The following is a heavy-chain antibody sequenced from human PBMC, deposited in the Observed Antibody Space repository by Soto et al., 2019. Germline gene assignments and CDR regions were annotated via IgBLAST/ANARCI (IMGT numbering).Heavy chain of an antibody. Sequence: GGSLRLSCAASGFTVSSNYMSWVRQAPGKGLEWVSVIYSGGSTYYADSVKGRFTISRDNSKNTLYLQMNSLRAEDTAVYYCARAGYYDSSGYYAKAEYFQYWGQGTLVTVSS. D-gene: IGHD3-22*01. J-gene: IGHJ1*01. V-gene: IGHV3-66*02. CDR2: IYSGGST. CDR1: GFTVSSNY. CDR3: ARAGYYDSSGYYAKAEYFQY.